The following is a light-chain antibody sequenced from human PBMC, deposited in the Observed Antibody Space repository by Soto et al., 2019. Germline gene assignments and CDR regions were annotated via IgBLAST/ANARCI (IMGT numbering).Light chain of an antibody. CDR2: AAS. J-gene: IGKJ1*01. CDR1: QSISSY. V-gene: IGKV1-39*01. CDR3: QQYNTWPPTWT. Sequence: DIQMTQSPSSLSASVGDRVTITCRASQSISSYLNWYQQKPGKAPKLLIYAASSLQSGVPSRFSGRGSGTDFTLTISSLQPEDFEVYYCQQYNTWPPTWTFGQGTKVEIK.